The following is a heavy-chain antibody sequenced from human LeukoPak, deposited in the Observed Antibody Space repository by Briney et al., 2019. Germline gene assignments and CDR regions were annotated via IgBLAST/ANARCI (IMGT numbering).Heavy chain of an antibody. CDR3: AREYCSGGSCYPGY. CDR2: IYTSGST. Sequence: SETLSLTCTVSGGSISSYSNYWSRIRQPAGKGLEWIGRIYTSGSTNYNPSLKSRVTISVDTSKNQFSLKLSSVTAADTAVYYCAREYCSGGSCYPGYWGQGTLVTVSS. CDR1: GGSISSYSNY. J-gene: IGHJ4*02. D-gene: IGHD2-15*01. V-gene: IGHV4-61*02.